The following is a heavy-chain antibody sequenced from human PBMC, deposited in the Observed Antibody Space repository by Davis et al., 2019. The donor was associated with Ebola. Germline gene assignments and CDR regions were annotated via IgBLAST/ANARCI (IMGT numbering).Heavy chain of an antibody. V-gene: IGHV1-18*01. Sequence: ASVKVFCKTSDYTFASYGIAWVRQAPGQGLEWMACTTCNNGDTNYAQKFQGRVTITADESTSTAYMELSSLRSEDTAVYYCARDLVTFGGVIVNWFDPWGQGTLVTVSS. D-gene: IGHD3-16*02. CDR2: TTCNNGDT. CDR1: DYTFASYG. J-gene: IGHJ5*02. CDR3: ARDLVTFGGVIVNWFDP.